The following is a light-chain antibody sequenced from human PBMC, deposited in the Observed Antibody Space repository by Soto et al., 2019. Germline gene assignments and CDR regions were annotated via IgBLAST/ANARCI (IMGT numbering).Light chain of an antibody. J-gene: IGKJ1*01. Sequence: QMTQSPSTLSASVGDRVTITCRASHNIERWMAWYQQKRGRAPSLLIFDATTLHSGVPSRFSGGGSGTEFTLTINGLQPDDFATYYCQQFAKSSTFGQGTTVEIK. CDR1: HNIERW. CDR3: QQFAKSST. V-gene: IGKV1-5*01. CDR2: DAT.